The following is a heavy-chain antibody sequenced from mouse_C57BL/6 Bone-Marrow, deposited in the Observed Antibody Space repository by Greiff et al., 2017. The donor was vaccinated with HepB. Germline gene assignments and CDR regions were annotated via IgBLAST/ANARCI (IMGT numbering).Heavy chain of an antibody. D-gene: IGHD3-2*02. CDR1: GFTFSDYG. Sequence: DVMLVESGGGLVKPGGSLKLSCAASGFTFSDYGMHWVRQAPEKGLEWVAYISSGSSTIYYADTVKGRFTISRDNAKNTLFLQMTSLRSEDTAMYYCARELRLRYFDVWGTGTTVTVSS. V-gene: IGHV5-17*01. J-gene: IGHJ1*03. CDR3: ARELRLRYFDV. CDR2: ISSGSSTI.